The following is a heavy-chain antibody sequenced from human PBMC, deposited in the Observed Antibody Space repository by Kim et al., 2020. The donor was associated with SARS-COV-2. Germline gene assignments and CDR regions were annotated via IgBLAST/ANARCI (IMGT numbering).Heavy chain of an antibody. CDR2: ISGSGGST. J-gene: IGHJ4*02. CDR3: AKYPFYYDILTGQTGADY. Sequence: GGSLRLSCAASGFTFSSYAMSWVRQAPGKGLEWVSAISGSGGSTYYADSVKGRFTISRDNSKNTLYLQMNSLRAEDTAVYYCAKYPFYYDILTGQTGADYWGQGTLVTVSS. D-gene: IGHD3-9*01. CDR1: GFTFSSYA. V-gene: IGHV3-23*01.